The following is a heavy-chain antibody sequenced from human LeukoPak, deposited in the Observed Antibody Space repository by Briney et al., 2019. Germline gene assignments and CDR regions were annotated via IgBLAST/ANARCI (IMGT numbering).Heavy chain of an antibody. V-gene: IGHV1-46*01. D-gene: IGHD3-10*01. CDR3: ARGDYYYGSGSYHCDY. Sequence: ASVKVSCKASGYTVTSYYMHWVRQAPGQGLEWMGIINPSGGSTTYAQKFQGRVTMTRDMSTSTVYMELSSLRSEDTAVYYRARGDYYYGSGSYHCDYWGQGTLVTVSS. CDR1: GYTVTSYY. CDR2: INPSGGST. J-gene: IGHJ4*02.